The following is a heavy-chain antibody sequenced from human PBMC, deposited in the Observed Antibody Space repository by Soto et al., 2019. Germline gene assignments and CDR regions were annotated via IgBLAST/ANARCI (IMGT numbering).Heavy chain of an antibody. CDR1: GFTFSSYG. CDR2: ISYDGSNK. J-gene: IGHJ4*02. V-gene: IGHV3-30*18. D-gene: IGHD2-2*01. Sequence: QVQLVESGGGVVQPGRSLRLSCAASGFTFSSYGMHWVRQAPGKGLEWVAVISYDGSNKYYADSVKGRFTISRDNSKNTMYLQMNSLRAEDTAVYYCAKDRPRGIVVVPAAVDYWGQGTLVTVSS. CDR3: AKDRPRGIVVVPAAVDY.